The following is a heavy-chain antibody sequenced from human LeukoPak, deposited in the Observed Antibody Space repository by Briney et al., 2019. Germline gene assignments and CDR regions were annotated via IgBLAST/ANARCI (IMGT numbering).Heavy chain of an antibody. CDR1: GGSFSGYY. V-gene: IGHV4-34*01. J-gene: IGHJ6*03. D-gene: IGHD3-10*02. CDR2: INHSGST. CDR3: ARGGVRGLGYYYYYMDV. Sequence: SETLSLTCAVYGGSFSGYYWSWIRQPPGKGLEWTGEINHSGSTNYNPSLKSRVTISVDTSKNQFSLKLSSVTAADTAVYYCARGGVRGLGYYYYYMDVWGKGTTVTVSS.